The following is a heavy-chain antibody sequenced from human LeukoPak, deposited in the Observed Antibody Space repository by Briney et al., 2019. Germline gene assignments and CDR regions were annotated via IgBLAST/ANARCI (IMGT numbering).Heavy chain of an antibody. V-gene: IGHV3-23*01. CDR2: ISGSGGST. CDR1: GFTFSSYA. CDR3: ARAWGSAYDLNY. J-gene: IGHJ4*02. Sequence: GGSLRLSCAASGFTFSSYAMSWVRQAPGKGLEWVSAISGSGGSTYYADSVKGRFTISRDNAKNSLYLQMNSLRAEDTAVYYCARAWGSAYDLNYWGQGTLVTVSP. D-gene: IGHD5-12*01.